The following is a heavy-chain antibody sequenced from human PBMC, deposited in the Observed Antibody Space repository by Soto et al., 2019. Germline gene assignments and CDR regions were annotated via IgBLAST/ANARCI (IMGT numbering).Heavy chain of an antibody. CDR1: GYTFSSYY. D-gene: IGHD3-22*01. CDR3: ARDLTLLPVGAWFDP. J-gene: IGHJ5*02. CDR2: INPSGGST. Sequence: ASVKVSCKASGYTFSSYYMHWVRQAPGQGLEWMGIINPSGGSTSYAQKFQGRVTMTRDTSTSTVYMELSSLRSEDTAVYYCARDLTLLPVGAWFDPWGQGTLVTVPS. V-gene: IGHV1-46*01.